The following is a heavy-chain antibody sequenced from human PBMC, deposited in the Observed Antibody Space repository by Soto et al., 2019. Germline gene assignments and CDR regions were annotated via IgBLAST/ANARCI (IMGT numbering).Heavy chain of an antibody. D-gene: IGHD3-16*01. V-gene: IGHV1-18*01. CDR1: GYTFTSYG. CDR3: ARDPIFLGLYISPKIYYYYYMDV. Sequence: GASVKVSCKASGYTFTSYGISWVRQAPGQGLEWMGWVSAYNGNTNYAQKLQGRVTMTTDTSTSTAYMELRSLRSDDTAVYYCARDPIFLGLYISPKIYYYYYMDVWGKGTTVTVSS. J-gene: IGHJ6*03. CDR2: VSAYNGNT.